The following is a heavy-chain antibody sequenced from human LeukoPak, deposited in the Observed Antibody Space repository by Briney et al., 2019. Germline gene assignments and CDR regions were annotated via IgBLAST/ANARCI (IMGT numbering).Heavy chain of an antibody. J-gene: IGHJ4*02. CDR3: ARDRGGSGSYYDLAY. D-gene: IGHD3-10*01. V-gene: IGHV1-2*02. CDR1: GYTFTGYY. CDR2: INPNSGGT. Sequence: ASVKVSCKASGYTFTGYYMNWVRQAPGQGLEWMGWINPNSGGTNYAQKFQGRVTMTRDKSIRTAYMELTWLTSDDTAVYYCARDRGGSGSYYDLAYWGQGTLVTVSS.